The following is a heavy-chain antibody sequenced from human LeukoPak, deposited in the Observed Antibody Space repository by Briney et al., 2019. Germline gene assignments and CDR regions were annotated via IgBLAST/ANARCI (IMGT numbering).Heavy chain of an antibody. CDR3: ARVRHSYYYYGMDV. J-gene: IGHJ6*02. CDR1: GFTFSSYG. CDR2: ISYDGSNK. Sequence: SGGSLRLSCAASGFTFSSYGMRWVRQAPGKGLEWVAVISYDGSNKYYADSVKGRFTISRDNSKNTLYLQMNSLRAEDTAVYYCARVRHSYYYYGMDVWGQGTTVTVSS. D-gene: IGHD2-21*01. V-gene: IGHV3-30*03.